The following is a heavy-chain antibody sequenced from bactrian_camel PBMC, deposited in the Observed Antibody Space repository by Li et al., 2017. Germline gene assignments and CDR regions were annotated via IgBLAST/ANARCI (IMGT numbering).Heavy chain of an antibody. V-gene: IGHV3S1*01. J-gene: IGHJ4*01. CDR3: AATGDDGSCRDWQNPREFSY. Sequence: HVQLVESGGDLVQPGGSLRLSCAASGFTFSSASMNWVRQAPGKEREGVARIATGSGNTYYADSVKGRFTISEDNADNTLYLQMNTLKPVDSAVYYCAATGDDGSCRDWQNPREFSYWGQGTQVTVS. CDR2: IATGSGNT. D-gene: IGHD6*01. CDR1: GFTFSSAS.